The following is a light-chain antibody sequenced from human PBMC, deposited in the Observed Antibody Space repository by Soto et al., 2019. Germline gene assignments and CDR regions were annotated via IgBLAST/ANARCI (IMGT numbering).Light chain of an antibody. CDR3: QQYNNWPLT. Sequence: EIVMTQSPATLSLSPGERATLSCRASHRVSSYLAWYQQKPGQAPRLLIYATSTRATGIPARFSGSGSGTEFTLTISSLQSEDFAVYYCQQYNNWPLTFGGGTKVDIK. CDR1: HRVSSY. J-gene: IGKJ4*01. V-gene: IGKV3-15*01. CDR2: ATS.